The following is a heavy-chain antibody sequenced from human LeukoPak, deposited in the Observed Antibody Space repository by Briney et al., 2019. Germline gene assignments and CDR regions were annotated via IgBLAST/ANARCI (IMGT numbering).Heavy chain of an antibody. Sequence: GGSLRLSCAASGFTFSSYAMSWIRQAPGKGLEWVAIIKKDGSEKYYVDSMKGRFTISRDNAKNSLFLQMNSLRAEDTAIYYCTTDTWYSAGHWGQGTLVTVSS. CDR2: IKKDGSEK. CDR1: GFTFSSYA. J-gene: IGHJ4*02. CDR3: TTDTWYSAGH. D-gene: IGHD2-15*01. V-gene: IGHV3-7*03.